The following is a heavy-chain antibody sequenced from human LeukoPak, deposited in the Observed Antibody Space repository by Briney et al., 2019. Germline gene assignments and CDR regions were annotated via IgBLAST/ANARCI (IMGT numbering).Heavy chain of an antibody. CDR2: IYPGDSHI. Sequence: AGASLQISCKGSGYSFTSYWIGWVRQLPRKGLEWMGIIYPGDSHIRYSPSFQGQVTISADKSISTAYLQWSSLKASDTAMYYCARISVHYYYMDVWGKGTTVTVSS. V-gene: IGHV5-51*01. CDR3: ARISVHYYYMDV. J-gene: IGHJ6*03. D-gene: IGHD5/OR15-5a*01. CDR1: GYSFTSYW.